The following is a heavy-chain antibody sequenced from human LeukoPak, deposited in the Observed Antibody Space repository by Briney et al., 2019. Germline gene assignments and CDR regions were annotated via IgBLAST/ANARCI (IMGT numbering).Heavy chain of an antibody. CDR3: ARIGHEDYYFDC. CDR1: GGSISSYY. CDR2: IYHSGST. V-gene: IGHV4-39*07. Sequence: PSETLSLTCTVSGGSISSYYWGWIRQPPGKGLEWIGSIYHSGSTYYNPSLKSRVTISVDTSKNQFSLKLSSVTAADTAVYYCARIGHEDYYFDCWGQGTLVTVS. J-gene: IGHJ4*02.